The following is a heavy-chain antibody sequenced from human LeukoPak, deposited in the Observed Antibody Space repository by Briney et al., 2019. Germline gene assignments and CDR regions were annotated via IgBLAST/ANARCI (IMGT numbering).Heavy chain of an antibody. CDR2: ISSSSSYI. J-gene: IGHJ3*02. CDR1: GFTFSSYS. CDR3: ARVGQEAFDI. Sequence: GGSLRLSCAASGFTFSSYSMNWVRQAPGKGLEWVSSISSSSSYIYYADSVKGRFTISRDNSKNTLYLQMNSLRAEDTAVYYCARVGQEAFDIWGQGTMVTVSS. V-gene: IGHV3-21*04.